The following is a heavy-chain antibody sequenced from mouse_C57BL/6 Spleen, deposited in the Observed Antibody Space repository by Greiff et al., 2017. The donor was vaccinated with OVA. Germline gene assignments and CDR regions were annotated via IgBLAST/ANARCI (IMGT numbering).Heavy chain of an antibody. CDR2: IDPENGDT. CDR3: TTRAY. J-gene: IGHJ3*01. V-gene: IGHV14-4*01. Sequence: HLQHSVAELVRPGASVKLSCTASGFNIKDDYMHWVKQRPEQGLEWIGCIDPENGDTEYASKFQGKATITADTSSNTAYLQLSSLTSEDTAVYYCTTRAYWGQGTLVTVSA. CDR1: GFNIKDDY.